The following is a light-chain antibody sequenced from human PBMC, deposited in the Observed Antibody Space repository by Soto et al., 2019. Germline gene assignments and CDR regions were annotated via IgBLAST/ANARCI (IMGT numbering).Light chain of an antibody. CDR3: QQYNSRRT. CDR1: QDINNW. CDR2: DAS. V-gene: IGKV1-5*01. Sequence: DIQMTQSPSTLSASVGDRVTITCRASQDINNWLAWYQLKPGNAPKFLIYDASSVQSGVSSRFSGSGSGREFTLTLSSLQPDYFGTYCCQQYNSRRTFGQGTKVEIK. J-gene: IGKJ1*01.